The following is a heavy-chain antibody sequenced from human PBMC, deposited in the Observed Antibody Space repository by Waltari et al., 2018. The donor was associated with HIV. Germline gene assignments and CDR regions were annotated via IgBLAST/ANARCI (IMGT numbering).Heavy chain of an antibody. J-gene: IGHJ6*02. V-gene: IGHV3-33*01. CDR2: IWYDGISK. CDR1: GFIFNNYS. CDR3: AREGYCSGGSCPLPH. D-gene: IGHD2-15*01. Sequence: QVQLEESGGGVVQPGRSLRLSCAASGFIFNNYSMHWVRQAPGKGLEWVAHIWYDGISKYYAESVKCRFTISRDKSKNTLYLEMNSLRAEDTAVYYCAREGYCSGGSCPLPHWGQGTTVTVSS.